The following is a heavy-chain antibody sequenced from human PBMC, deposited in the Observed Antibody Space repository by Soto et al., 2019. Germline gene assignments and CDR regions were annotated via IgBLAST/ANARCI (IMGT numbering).Heavy chain of an antibody. CDR1: GYTFTSYG. CDR2: ISAYNGNT. V-gene: IGHV1-18*01. D-gene: IGHD2-15*01. Sequence: ASVKVSCKASGYTFTSYGISWVRQAPGQGLEWMGWISAYNGNTNYAQKLQGRVTMTTDTSTSTAYMELRSLRSDDTAVYYCARVCSGGSCLKYYYYYYGMDVWGQGTTVTVSS. J-gene: IGHJ6*02. CDR3: ARVCSGGSCLKYYYYYYGMDV.